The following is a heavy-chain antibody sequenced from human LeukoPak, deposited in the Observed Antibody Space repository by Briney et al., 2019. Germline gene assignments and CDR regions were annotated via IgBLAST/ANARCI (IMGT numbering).Heavy chain of an antibody. CDR1: GGSISSYY. Sequence: PSETLSLTCTVSGGSISSYYWSWIRQPPGKGLEWIGYIYYSGSTNYNPSLKSRVTISVDKSKNQFSLKLSSVTAADTAVYYCARETTVTNAFDYWGQGTLVTVSS. D-gene: IGHD4-17*01. J-gene: IGHJ4*02. V-gene: IGHV4-59*12. CDR3: ARETTVTNAFDY. CDR2: IYYSGST.